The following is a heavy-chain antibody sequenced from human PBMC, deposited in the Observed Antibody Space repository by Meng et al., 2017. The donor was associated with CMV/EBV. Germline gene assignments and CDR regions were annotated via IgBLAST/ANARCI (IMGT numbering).Heavy chain of an antibody. V-gene: IGHV3-48*03. D-gene: IGHD2-2*01. CDR2: ISSSGSTI. CDR1: GFTFSSYE. J-gene: IGHJ4*02. Sequence: GESLKISCAASGFTFSSYEMNWVRQAPGKGLEWVSYISSSGSTIYYADSVKGRFTISRDNAKNSLYLQMNSLRAEDTAVYYCAKPIVVVPAAIESGFDYWGQGTLVTVSS. CDR3: AKPIVVVPAAIESGFDY.